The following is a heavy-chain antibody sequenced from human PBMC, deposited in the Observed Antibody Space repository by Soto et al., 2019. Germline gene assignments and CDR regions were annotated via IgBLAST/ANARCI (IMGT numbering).Heavy chain of an antibody. CDR3: ATDRYGAPRWGQDGFDY. CDR2: ISGGGDST. J-gene: IGHJ4*02. Sequence: PGGSLRLSCAASGFTFSNYAMSWVRQAPRKGLEWVSAISGGGDSTYYADSVKGRFTISRDNTKNTLYLQINSLSAEATAVYYCATDRYGAPRWGQDGFDYWGQGTLGTVSS. V-gene: IGHV3-23*01. D-gene: IGHD4-17*01. CDR1: GFTFSNYA.